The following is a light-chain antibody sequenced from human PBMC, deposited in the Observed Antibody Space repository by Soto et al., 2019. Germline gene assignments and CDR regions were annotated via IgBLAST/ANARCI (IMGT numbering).Light chain of an antibody. Sequence: IPMTQSPSTLSASVGDTVNITCRASQTISVSLAWYRQKPGKAPNLLIYDASTLQEGVPSRFSGSGSGTEFTLTVTRLQPDDFATYFCQQYDKYSTFGHGTKVDVK. CDR1: QTISVS. CDR2: DAS. V-gene: IGKV1-5*01. J-gene: IGKJ1*01. CDR3: QQYDKYST.